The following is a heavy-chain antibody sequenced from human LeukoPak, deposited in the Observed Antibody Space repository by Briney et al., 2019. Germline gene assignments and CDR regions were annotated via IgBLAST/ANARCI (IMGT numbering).Heavy chain of an antibody. CDR3: ASIVATMKYYYYGMDV. Sequence: GSSVKVSCKASGGTFSSYAISWVRQAPGQGLEWMGGIIPIFGTANYAQKFQGRVTITADESTSTAYMELSSLRSEDTAVYYCASIVATMKYYYYGMDVWGQGTTVTVSS. CDR1: GGTFSSYA. V-gene: IGHV1-69*01. CDR2: IIPIFGTA. D-gene: IGHD5-12*01. J-gene: IGHJ6*02.